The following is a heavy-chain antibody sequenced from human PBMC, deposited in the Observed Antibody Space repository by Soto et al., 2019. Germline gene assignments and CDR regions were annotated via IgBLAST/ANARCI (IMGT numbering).Heavy chain of an antibody. V-gene: IGHV1-69*01. Sequence: QVQLVQSGAEVKKPGSSVKVSCKASGGIFSSYAISWLRQAPGQGLEWMGAVIPILGQAYYAQDLQDRVSITADESTRTTDMELSSLRSEETAVYFCSRVGGIGAPPGTDYWGQGTLVTVSS. D-gene: IGHD6-6*01. CDR2: VIPILGQA. CDR3: SRVGGIGAPPGTDY. J-gene: IGHJ4*02. CDR1: GGIFSSYA.